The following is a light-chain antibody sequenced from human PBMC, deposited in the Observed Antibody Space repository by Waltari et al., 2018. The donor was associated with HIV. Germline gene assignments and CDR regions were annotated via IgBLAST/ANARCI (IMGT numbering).Light chain of an antibody. CDR2: GNS. Sequence: QSVLTQPPSVSAAPGQRVTIPCTGSSSNIGAGYHVHWYQQLPGTAPKLLIYGNSNRPSGVPDRFSGYKSGTSASLAITGLQAEDEADYYCQSHDSSLSGYVFGTGTKVTVL. V-gene: IGLV1-40*01. J-gene: IGLJ1*01. CDR3: QSHDSSLSGYV. CDR1: SSNIGAGYH.